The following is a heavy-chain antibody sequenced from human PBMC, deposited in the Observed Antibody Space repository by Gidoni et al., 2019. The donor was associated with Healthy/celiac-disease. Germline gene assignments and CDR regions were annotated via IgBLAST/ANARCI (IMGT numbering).Heavy chain of an antibody. V-gene: IGHV3-74*01. J-gene: IGHJ4*02. CDR3: VRGHSATYRLDD. CDR1: GFTLRTDW. Sequence: DVQLVESGGGLFQPGGSLRLSCEVSGFTLRTDWMHWVRQAPGKGLRWVSRINRDGTDTDYADSVKGRFTISRDNAKNTVFLQMTSLRVEDTAVYYCVRGHSATYRLDDWGQGTLVAVSS. CDR2: INRDGTDT. D-gene: IGHD1-26*01.